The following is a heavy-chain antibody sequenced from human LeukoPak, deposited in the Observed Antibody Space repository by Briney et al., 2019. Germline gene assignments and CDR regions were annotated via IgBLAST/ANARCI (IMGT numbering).Heavy chain of an antibody. CDR1: GYSISSGYY. J-gene: IGHJ4*02. CDR2: IYHSGYT. Sequence: SETLSLTCNVSGYSISSGYYWAWIRPAPGKGLEWIGSIYHSGYTHYNPSLKGRVTISVDTSKNDFSLKLSSVAAADTAIYYCARDLNPTHYFDYWGQGTLVTVSS. V-gene: IGHV4-38-2*02. CDR3: ARDLNPTHYFDY.